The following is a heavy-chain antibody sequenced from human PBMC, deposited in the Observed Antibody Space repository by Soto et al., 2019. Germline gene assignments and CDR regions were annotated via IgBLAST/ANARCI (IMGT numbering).Heavy chain of an antibody. D-gene: IGHD2-2*01. J-gene: IGHJ6*02. CDR2: LSGSGTST. CDR1: GFSFVNYA. V-gene: IGHV3-23*01. CDR3: AREPATHYYYGMDV. Sequence: GSLRLSCAASGFSFVNYAMNWVRQAPGKGLEWVSGLSGSGTSTYYADSVKGRFTISRDNAKNTLYLQMNSLRAEDTAVYYCAREPATHYYYGMDVWGQGTTVTV.